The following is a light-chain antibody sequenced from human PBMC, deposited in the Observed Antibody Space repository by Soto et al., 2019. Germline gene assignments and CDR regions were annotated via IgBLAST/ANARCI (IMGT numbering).Light chain of an antibody. CDR3: SSFTKSNTWV. Sequence: QSVLTQPASVSGSPGQSINIYCTGTNSDVGGYDYVSWYKQYPGQAPKVIIYEVTYRPSGVSARFSGSKSGTTASLTISDLQTEDEADYYCSSFTKSNTWVFGGGTQLTVL. CDR1: NSDVGGYDY. V-gene: IGLV2-14*01. CDR2: EVT. J-gene: IGLJ7*01.